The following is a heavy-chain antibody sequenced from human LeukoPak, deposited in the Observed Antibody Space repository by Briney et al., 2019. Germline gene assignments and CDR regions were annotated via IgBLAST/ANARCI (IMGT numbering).Heavy chain of an antibody. CDR2: IKQDGSEK. D-gene: IGHD2-15*01. CDR1: GFTFSRYW. J-gene: IGHJ4*02. Sequence: PGGSLRLSCAASGFTFSRYWMSWVRQAPGKGLEWVANIKQDGSEKYYVDSVKGRFTISRDNAKNSLYLQMNSLRAEDTAVYYCAPKVVGSTPFDYWGQGTLVTVSS. V-gene: IGHV3-7*01. CDR3: APKVVGSTPFDY.